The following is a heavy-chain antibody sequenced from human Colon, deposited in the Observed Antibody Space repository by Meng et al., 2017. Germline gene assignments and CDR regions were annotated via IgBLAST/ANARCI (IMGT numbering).Heavy chain of an antibody. Sequence: VQLQHAAPQLVKPESHVDLACAVSVGSISSSSSWSWDRQPPGKGLVWIGEIYHSGSTNYNPSLNSRVTISVDKSKNQFSLKLSSVTAADTAVYYCASFPPPGKQWLVTDYWGQGTLVTVSS. CDR3: ASFPPPGKQWLVTDY. V-gene: IGHV4-4*02. D-gene: IGHD6-19*01. CDR1: VGSISSSSS. CDR2: IYHSGST. J-gene: IGHJ4*02.